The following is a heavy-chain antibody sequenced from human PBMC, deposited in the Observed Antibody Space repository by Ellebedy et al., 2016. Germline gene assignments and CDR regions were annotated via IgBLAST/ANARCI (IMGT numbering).Heavy chain of an antibody. D-gene: IGHD6-13*01. CDR3: ARVLIAAAGTWAVDP. Sequence: SETLSLTXTVSGGSISSYYWGWIRQPPGKGLEWIGSIYYSGSTYYNPSLKSRVTISVDTSKNQFSLKLSSVTAADTAVYYCARVLIAAAGTWAVDPWGQGTLVTVSS. J-gene: IGHJ5*02. CDR1: GGSISSYY. CDR2: IYYSGST. V-gene: IGHV4-39*01.